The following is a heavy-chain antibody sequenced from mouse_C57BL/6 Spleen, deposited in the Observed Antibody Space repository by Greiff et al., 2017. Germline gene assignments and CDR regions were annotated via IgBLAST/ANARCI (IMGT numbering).Heavy chain of an antibody. CDR2: INPSNGGT. V-gene: IGHV1-53*01. CDR1: GYTFTSYW. D-gene: IGHD2-4*01. CDR3: ARSRGYRMITTLFDY. J-gene: IGHJ2*01. Sequence: QVQLQQPGTELVKPGASVKLSCKASGYTFTSYWMHWVKQRPGQGLEWIGNINPSNGGTNYNEKFKSKATLTVDKSSSTAYMQLSSLTSEDSAVYYCARSRGYRMITTLFDYWGQGTTLTVSS.